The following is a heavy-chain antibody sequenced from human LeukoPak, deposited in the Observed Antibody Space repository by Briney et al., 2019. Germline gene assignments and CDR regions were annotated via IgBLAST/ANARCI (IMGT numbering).Heavy chain of an antibody. CDR1: GFIFSDYY. CDR2: ISSTDTTM. Sequence: GGSLRLSCAASGFIFSDYYMTWIRQAPGKGLEWLSYISSTDTTMYQADSVKGRFTVSRDDAKNSLYLQLNSLGAEDTAVYYCAREGGFCFGETCRYFDYWGQGTLVTVSS. D-gene: IGHD2-15*01. V-gene: IGHV3-11*04. CDR3: AREGGFCFGETCRYFDY. J-gene: IGHJ4*02.